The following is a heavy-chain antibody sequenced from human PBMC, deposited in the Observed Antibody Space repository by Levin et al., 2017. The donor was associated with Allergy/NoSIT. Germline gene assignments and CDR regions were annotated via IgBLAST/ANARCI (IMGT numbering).Heavy chain of an antibody. CDR1: GYSFTSYW. V-gene: IGHV5-51*01. J-gene: IGHJ4*02. Sequence: GESLKISCQGSGYSFTSYWIGWVRQMPGKGLEWMGIIYPGDSDTRYSPSFQGQVTISADKSISTAYLQWSSLKASDTAMYYCARQVGCSSTSCQKIIDYWGQGTLVTVSS. D-gene: IGHD2-2*01. CDR3: ARQVGCSSTSCQKIIDY. CDR2: IYPGDSDT.